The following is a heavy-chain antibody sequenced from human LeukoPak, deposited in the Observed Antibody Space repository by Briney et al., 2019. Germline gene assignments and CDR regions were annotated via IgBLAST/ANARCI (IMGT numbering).Heavy chain of an antibody. CDR1: GFTFTSSA. CDR3: AADPLYSSSWPHLPHWFDP. CDR2: IVVGSGNT. D-gene: IGHD6-13*01. Sequence: SVKVSCKASGFTFTSSAVQWVRQARGQRLEWIGWIVVGSGNTNYAQKFQERVTITRDMSTSTAYMELSSLRSEDTAVYYCAADPLYSSSWPHLPHWFDPWGREPWSPSPQ. V-gene: IGHV1-58*01. J-gene: IGHJ5*02.